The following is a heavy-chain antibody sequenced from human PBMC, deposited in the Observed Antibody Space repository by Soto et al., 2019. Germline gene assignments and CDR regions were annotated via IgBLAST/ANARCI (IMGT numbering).Heavy chain of an antibody. V-gene: IGHV4-4*02. J-gene: IGHJ4*02. CDR2: IFHTGNT. CDR3: ARNLFDSRGYPPEV. D-gene: IGHD3-22*01. CDR1: GVSISSGKW. Sequence: SETLSLTCTISGVSISSGKWWSWVRQPPGEGLEWIGEIFHTGNTDYKPSFKSRVSILVDKSKNQFSLNLDSVTAADTAVYYCARNLFDSRGYPPEVWGQGILVTVSS.